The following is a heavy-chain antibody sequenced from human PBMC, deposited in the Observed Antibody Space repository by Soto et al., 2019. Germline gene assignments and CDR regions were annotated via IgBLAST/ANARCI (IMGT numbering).Heavy chain of an antibody. V-gene: IGHV1-46*01. Sequence: QVQLVQSGAEVKKPGASVKVSCKASGYTFTSYGISWVRQAPGQGLEWMGIINPSGGSTSYAQKFQGRVTMTRDTSTSTVYMELSSLRSEDTAVYYCARSIAVAGGAFDIWGQGTMVTVSS. J-gene: IGHJ3*02. CDR2: INPSGGST. CDR3: ARSIAVAGGAFDI. D-gene: IGHD6-19*01. CDR1: GYTFTSYG.